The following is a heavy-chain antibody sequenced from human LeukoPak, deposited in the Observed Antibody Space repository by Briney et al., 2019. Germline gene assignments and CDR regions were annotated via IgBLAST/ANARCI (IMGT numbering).Heavy chain of an antibody. CDR3: ARDRVTGYAFDI. CDR1: GGSISSYY. Sequence: SETLSLTCTVSGGSISSYYWSWIRQPPGKGLEWIGYIYTSGSTNYNPSLKSRVTISVDTSKTQFSLKLSSVTAADTAVYYCARDRVTGYAFDIWGQGTMVTVSS. J-gene: IGHJ3*02. D-gene: IGHD2-21*02. CDR2: IYTSGST. V-gene: IGHV4-4*09.